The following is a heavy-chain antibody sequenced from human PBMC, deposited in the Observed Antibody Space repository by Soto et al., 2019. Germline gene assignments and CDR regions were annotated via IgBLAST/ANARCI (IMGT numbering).Heavy chain of an antibody. CDR2: IYPGDSDT. Sequence: GESLKISCKGSGYSFTSYWIGWVRQMPGKGLEWMGIIYPGDSDTRYSPSFQGQVTISADKSITTAYLQWSSLKASDTAMYYCARTAAAGTSYYGVDVWGQGTTVTVYS. CDR3: ARTAAAGTSYYGVDV. V-gene: IGHV5-51*01. D-gene: IGHD6-13*01. J-gene: IGHJ6*02. CDR1: GYSFTSYW.